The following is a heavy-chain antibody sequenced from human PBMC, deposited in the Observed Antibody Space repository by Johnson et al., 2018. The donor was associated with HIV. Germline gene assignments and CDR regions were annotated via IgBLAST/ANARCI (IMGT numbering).Heavy chain of an antibody. V-gene: IGHV3-30-3*01. CDR2: ISYDGSSK. CDR3: ARDKWELLGAFDI. D-gene: IGHD1-26*01. Sequence: QVQLVESGGGLVKPGGSLRLSCAASGFTFSSYAMHWVRRAPGKGLEWVAIISYDGSSKYYADSVKGRFTISRDNSKNTLYLQMNSLRAEDTAVYYCARDKWELLGAFDIWGQGTMVTVSS. J-gene: IGHJ3*02. CDR1: GFTFSSYA.